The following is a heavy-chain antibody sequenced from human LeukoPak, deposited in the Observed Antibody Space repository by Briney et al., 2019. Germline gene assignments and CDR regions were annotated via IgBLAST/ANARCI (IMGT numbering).Heavy chain of an antibody. D-gene: IGHD4-17*01. V-gene: IGHV4-34*01. CDR2: IKHDGST. J-gene: IGHJ4*02. CDR1: GGSFSGDF. Sequence: SETLSLTCAVYGGSFSGDFWGWLRQSPGKGLEWIGEIKHDGSTTYNPSLESRVTMSLDTSKNQFSLKLSSVTAADTAVYYCASGPAGERFDSWGQGTLVTVSS. CDR3: ASGPAGERFDS.